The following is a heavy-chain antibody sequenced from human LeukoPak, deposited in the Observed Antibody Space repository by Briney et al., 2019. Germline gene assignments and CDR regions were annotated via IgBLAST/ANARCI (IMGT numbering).Heavy chain of an antibody. CDR3: ARHINYGDYRDAFGI. CDR2: IYYSGST. V-gene: IGHV4-59*08. D-gene: IGHD4-17*01. CDR1: GGSISSYY. J-gene: IGHJ3*02. Sequence: SETLSLTCTVSGGSISSYYWSWIRQPPGKGLEWIGYIYYSGSTNYNPSLKSRVTISVDTSKNQFSLKLSSVTAADTAVYYCARHINYGDYRDAFGIWGQGTMVTVSS.